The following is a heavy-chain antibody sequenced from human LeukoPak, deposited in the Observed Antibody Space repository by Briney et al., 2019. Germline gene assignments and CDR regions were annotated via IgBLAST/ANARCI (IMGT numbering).Heavy chain of an antibody. CDR1: GGSISSGSYY. J-gene: IGHJ6*03. CDR3: ARDHEYCSGGSCYWTNHYYYYYMDV. D-gene: IGHD2-15*01. Sequence: SQTLSLTCTVSGGSISSGSYYWSWIRQPAGKGLEWIGRIYTSGSTNYNPSLKSRVTISVDTSKNQFSLKLSSVTAADTAVYYCARDHEYCSGGSCYWTNHYYYYYMDVWGKGTTVTVSS. V-gene: IGHV4-61*02. CDR2: IYTSGST.